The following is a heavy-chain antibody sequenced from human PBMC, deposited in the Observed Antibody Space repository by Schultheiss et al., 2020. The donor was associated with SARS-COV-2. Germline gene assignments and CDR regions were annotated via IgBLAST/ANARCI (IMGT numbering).Heavy chain of an antibody. Sequence: ASVKVSCKASGYIFTNYGISWVRQAPGQGLEWMGYIHPKNGGTYYAQKFQGWVTMTRDTSISTAYMELSRLHSDDTAVYYCARGGASRPMVATVYWGQGTLVTVSS. V-gene: IGHV1-2*04. CDR3: ARGGASRPMVATVY. CDR2: IHPKNGGT. J-gene: IGHJ4*02. CDR1: GYIFTNYG. D-gene: IGHD5-12*01.